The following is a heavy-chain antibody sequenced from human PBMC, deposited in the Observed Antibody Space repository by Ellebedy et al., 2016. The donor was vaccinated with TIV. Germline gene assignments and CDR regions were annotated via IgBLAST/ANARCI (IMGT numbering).Heavy chain of an antibody. CDR2: IVVGSGNT. CDR1: GFTFTSSA. CDR3: AAGPDMVRGVYYYGMDV. J-gene: IGHJ6*02. D-gene: IGHD3-10*01. Sequence: SVKVSCXASGFTFTSSAVQWVRQARGQRLEWIGWIVVGSGNTNYAQKFQERVTITRDMSTSTAYMELSSLRSEDTAVYYCAAGPDMVRGVYYYGMDVWGQGTTVTVSS. V-gene: IGHV1-58*01.